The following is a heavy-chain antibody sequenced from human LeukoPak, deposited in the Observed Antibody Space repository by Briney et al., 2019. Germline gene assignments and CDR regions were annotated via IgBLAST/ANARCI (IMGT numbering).Heavy chain of an antibody. CDR1: GGSFSSGDYY. J-gene: IGHJ6*02. CDR3: ARLLLWFGEGVGMDV. CDR2: IYYSGST. Sequence: PSETQSLTCTVSGGSFSSGDYYWSWIRQPPGKGLEWIGYIYYSGSTYYNPFLKSRVTISVDTSKNQFSLKLSSVTAADTAVYYCARLLLWFGEGVGMDVWGQGTTVTVSS. V-gene: IGHV4-30-4*01. D-gene: IGHD3-10*01.